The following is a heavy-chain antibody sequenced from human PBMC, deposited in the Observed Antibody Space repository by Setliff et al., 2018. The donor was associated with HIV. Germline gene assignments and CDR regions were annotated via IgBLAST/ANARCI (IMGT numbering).Heavy chain of an antibody. Sequence: PSETLSLTCTVSGASISSGNHYWNWIRQPAGKGLEWIGHFYTSGSTNHNPSLKSRVTISVDTSKNQFSLKLSSVTAADTAVYYCARHPERGYDSDWFDPWGQGTLVTVSS. D-gene: IGHD5-12*01. J-gene: IGHJ5*02. V-gene: IGHV4-61*09. CDR1: GASISSGNHY. CDR2: FYTSGST. CDR3: ARHPERGYDSDWFDP.